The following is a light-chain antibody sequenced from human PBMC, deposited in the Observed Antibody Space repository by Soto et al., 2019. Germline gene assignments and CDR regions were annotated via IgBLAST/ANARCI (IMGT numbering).Light chain of an antibody. J-gene: IGKJ1*01. CDR2: AAS. Sequence: DIQMTQSPSSLSASIGDRVTISCRASQAINNYLAWYQQRLGKVPKLLIYAASSLQSGVPSRFRGTGSGTDFTLTISSLQPEDVATDYCQKYNSAPPTFGQGTKVEV. CDR3: QKYNSAPPT. CDR1: QAINNY. V-gene: IGKV1-27*01.